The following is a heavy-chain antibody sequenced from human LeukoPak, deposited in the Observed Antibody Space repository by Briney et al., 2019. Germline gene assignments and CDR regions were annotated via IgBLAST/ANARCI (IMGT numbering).Heavy chain of an antibody. Sequence: GGSLRLSCAASGFTFNNYPMHWVRQAPGKGLEWVAVIGYDGRFKFHSDSVKGRFTISRDDSKNTLYLQMNSLRPEDTAVYYCARDPRTGSPDYFDYWGQGTLVTVST. CDR2: IGYDGRFK. CDR3: ARDPRTGSPDYFDY. J-gene: IGHJ4*02. CDR1: GFTFNNYP. V-gene: IGHV3-30*04. D-gene: IGHD3-10*01.